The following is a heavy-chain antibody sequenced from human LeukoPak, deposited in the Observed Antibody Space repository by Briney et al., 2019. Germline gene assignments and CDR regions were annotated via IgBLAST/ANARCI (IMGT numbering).Heavy chain of an antibody. CDR3: ARVGSITGTTYFDY. D-gene: IGHD1-7*01. V-gene: IGHV4-59*01. CDR2: IYYSGST. Sequence: SETLSLTCTVSGGSISSYYWSWIRQPPGKGLEWIGYIYYSGSTNYNPSLKSRVTISVDTSKNQFSLKLSSVTAADTAVYYCARVGSITGTTYFDYWGQGTLVTGSS. CDR1: GGSISSYY. J-gene: IGHJ4*02.